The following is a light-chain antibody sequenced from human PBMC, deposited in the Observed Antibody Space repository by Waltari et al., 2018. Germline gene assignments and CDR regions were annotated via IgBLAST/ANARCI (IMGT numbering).Light chain of an antibody. CDR3: QEYYGTPPDT. V-gene: IGKV4-1*01. CDR2: WAS. CDR1: QSVLYSSNNKNY. Sequence: DIVMNQSPDSLAVSLGERATINCKSSQSVLYSSNNKNYLAWYQQKPGQPHKLLIYWASTRESGVPDRFSGSGSGTDFTLTISSLQAEDVAVYYCQEYYGTPPDTFGQGTKLEIK. J-gene: IGKJ2*01.